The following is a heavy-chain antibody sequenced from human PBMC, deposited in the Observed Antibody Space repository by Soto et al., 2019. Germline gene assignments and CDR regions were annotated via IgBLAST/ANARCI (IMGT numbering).Heavy chain of an antibody. V-gene: IGHV1-69*13. CDR2: IIPIFGTA. D-gene: IGHD3-22*01. CDR3: ARESSGDSSGYYYPY. CDR1: GGTFSSYS. J-gene: IGHJ4*02. Sequence: SAKVSCKASGGTFSSYSISWVRQAPGQGLEWMGGIIPIFGTANYAQKFQGRVTITADESTSTAYMELSSLRSEDTAVYYCARESSGDSSGYYYPYWGQGTLVTVSS.